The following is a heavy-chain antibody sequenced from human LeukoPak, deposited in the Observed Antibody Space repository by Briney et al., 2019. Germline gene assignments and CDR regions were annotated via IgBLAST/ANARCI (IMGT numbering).Heavy chain of an antibody. Sequence: GGSLRLSCAASGFTFSSYGMHWVRQAPGKGLEWVAFIRYDGSNKYYTDSVKGRFTISRDNSKNTLSLQMNSLRAEDTAVYYCARDLGMGTRIDFWGQGTLVTVSS. CDR2: IRYDGSNK. V-gene: IGHV3-30*02. CDR1: GFTFSSYG. D-gene: IGHD5-24*01. CDR3: ARDLGMGTRIDF. J-gene: IGHJ4*02.